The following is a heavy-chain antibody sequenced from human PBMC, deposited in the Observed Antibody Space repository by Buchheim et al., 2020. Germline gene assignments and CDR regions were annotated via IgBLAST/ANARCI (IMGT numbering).Heavy chain of an antibody. CDR3: AKAYYYDTSGYDYHQYYYAMDV. J-gene: IGHJ6*02. D-gene: IGHD3-22*01. V-gene: IGHV1-69*06. CDR2: IIPFFDTA. CDR1: GGTFNSYA. Sequence: QVQLVQSGAEVKKPGSSVKVSCKASGGTFNSYAISWVRQAPGQGLEWMGGIIPFFDTANYAQKFQGRVTITADKSTRTAYMELSSLRSEDTAMYYCAKAYYYDTSGYDYHQYYYAMDVWGQGTT.